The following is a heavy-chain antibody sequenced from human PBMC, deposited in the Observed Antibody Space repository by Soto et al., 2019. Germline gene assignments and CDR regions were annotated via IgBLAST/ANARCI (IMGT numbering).Heavy chain of an antibody. J-gene: IGHJ4*02. CDR3: AVGPTRQSSGLIDY. CDR1: GYSLTELS. CDR2: FDPKNGER. Sequence: QVPLVQSGAEVKKPGASVKVSCKVSGYSLTELSIHWVRQAPGKGLEWMGGFDPKNGERIYAQNLQGRVILTEDTSRDTAYMEMSGLRSDDTAVYYCAVGPTRQSSGLIDYWGQGTQVIVSS. V-gene: IGHV1-24*01. D-gene: IGHD3-22*01.